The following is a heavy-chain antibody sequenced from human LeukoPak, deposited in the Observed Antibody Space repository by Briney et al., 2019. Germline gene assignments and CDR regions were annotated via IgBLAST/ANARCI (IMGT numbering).Heavy chain of an antibody. D-gene: IGHD3-9*01. J-gene: IGHJ3*02. CDR1: GASINSHY. V-gene: IGHV4-4*07. Sequence: SETLSLTCTVSGASINSHYWSWIRQPAGKGLEWIGRIYISGSTNYNSSLQSRVTMSVDTSKNQFSLKLNSVTAADTAVYYCARHERGSYYDILTGYYNVADAFDIWGQGTMVTVSS. CDR2: IYISGST. CDR3: ARHERGSYYDILTGYYNVADAFDI.